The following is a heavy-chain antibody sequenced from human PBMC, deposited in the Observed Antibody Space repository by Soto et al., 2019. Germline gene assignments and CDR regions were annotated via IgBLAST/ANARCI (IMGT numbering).Heavy chain of an antibody. J-gene: IGHJ6*03. V-gene: IGHV4-31*03. Sequence: QVQLQESGPGLAKPSQTLSLTCTVSGGSISSGVHYCSWIRQHPEKGLEWIGHIYYSGSTYYNPSLKGRITISVDTSKNQFSLKLNSVTAADTAVYYCARGDCSGGSCYPYFYYYMDVWGKGTTVTVSS. D-gene: IGHD2-15*01. CDR2: IYYSGST. CDR1: GGSISSGVHY. CDR3: ARGDCSGGSCYPYFYYYMDV.